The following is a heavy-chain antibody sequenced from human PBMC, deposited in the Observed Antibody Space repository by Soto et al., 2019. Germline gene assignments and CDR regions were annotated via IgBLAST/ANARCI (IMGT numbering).Heavy chain of an antibody. D-gene: IGHD1-26*01. Sequence: SETLSLTCAVYGGSSSGWYWTWIRQSPVKGLEWIGEISSGSTNYNPSLKSRVTISADMSKNQFSLKLTSVTAADAAIYYCARGPYSRGVGATNPSNWGQGTQVTVSS. CDR1: GGSSSGWY. CDR2: ISSGST. V-gene: IGHV4-34*01. J-gene: IGHJ4*02. CDR3: ARGPYSRGVGATNPSN.